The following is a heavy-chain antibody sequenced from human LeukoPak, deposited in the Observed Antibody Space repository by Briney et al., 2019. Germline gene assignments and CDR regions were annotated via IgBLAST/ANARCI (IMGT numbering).Heavy chain of an antibody. CDR3: AKLLYYYDSSQPY. J-gene: IGHJ4*02. V-gene: IGHV3-23*01. Sequence: GGSLRLSCAASGFTLSSYAMSWVRQGPGKGLEWVSAISVSGNTYRADSVKGRFTISRDNSKNTLYLQMNSLRAEDTAVYYCAKLLYYYDSSQPYWGQGTLVTVSS. CDR1: GFTLSSYA. D-gene: IGHD3-22*01. CDR2: ISVSGNT.